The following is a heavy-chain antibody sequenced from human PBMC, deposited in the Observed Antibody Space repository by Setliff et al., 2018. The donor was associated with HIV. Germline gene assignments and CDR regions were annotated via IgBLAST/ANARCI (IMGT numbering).Heavy chain of an antibody. CDR2: ILYGGNT. V-gene: IGHV4-39*01. Sequence: PSETLSLTCTVSGGSIKSSSYYWGWIRQPPGKGPEWIANILYGGNTYYNPSLKSRVTISVDTSKNQFSLKLSSVTAADTAVYYCARGVRYYFDYWGQGTLVTVSS. J-gene: IGHJ4*02. CDR1: GGSIKSSSYY. CDR3: ARGVRYYFDY.